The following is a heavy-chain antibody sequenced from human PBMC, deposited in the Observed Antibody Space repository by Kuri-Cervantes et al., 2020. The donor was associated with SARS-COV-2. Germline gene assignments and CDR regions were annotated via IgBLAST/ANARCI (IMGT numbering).Heavy chain of an antibody. CDR2: ISAYNGNT. D-gene: IGHD2-2*01. J-gene: IGHJ6*03. Sequence: ASVKVSCKASGYTFTSYGISWVRQAPGQGLEWMGWISAYNGNTNYAQKFQERVTITRGMSTSTAYMELSSLRSEDTAVYYCAAGLPAAMDYYYYYMDVWGKGTTVTVSS. CDR1: GYTFTSYG. CDR3: AAGLPAAMDYYYYYMDV. V-gene: IGHV1-18*01.